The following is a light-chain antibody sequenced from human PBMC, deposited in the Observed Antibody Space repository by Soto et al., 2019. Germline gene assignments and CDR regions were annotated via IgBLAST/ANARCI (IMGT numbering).Light chain of an antibody. J-gene: IGLJ1*01. Sequence: QSALAQPPSASGSPGQSVTISCTGTSCDVGGYNYVSWYQQHPGKAPELMIYEVNKRPSGVPDRFSGSKSGNTASLTVSGLQAEDEADYYCSSYAGSNNYVFGTGTKVTVL. CDR3: SSYAGSNNYV. CDR2: EVN. CDR1: SCDVGGYNY. V-gene: IGLV2-8*01.